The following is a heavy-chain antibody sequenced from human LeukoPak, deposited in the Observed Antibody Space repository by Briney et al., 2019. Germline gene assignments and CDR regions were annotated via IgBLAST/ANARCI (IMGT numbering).Heavy chain of an antibody. CDR2: INHSGST. Sequence: PSETLSLTCAVYGGSFSGYYWSWIRQPPGKGLEWIGEINHSGSTNYNPSLKSRVTISVDTSKNQFSLKLSSVTAADTAVYYCAIWRINGAFDIWGQGTMVTVSS. V-gene: IGHV4-34*01. D-gene: IGHD2-8*01. CDR1: GGSFSGYY. J-gene: IGHJ3*02. CDR3: AIWRINGAFDI.